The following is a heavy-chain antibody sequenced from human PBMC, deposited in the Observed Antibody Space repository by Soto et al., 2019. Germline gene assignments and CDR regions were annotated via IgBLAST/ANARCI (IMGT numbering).Heavy chain of an antibody. J-gene: IGHJ4*02. CDR3: GRDQTMAGPTTLDY. CDR1: GFTFSRDW. Sequence: EVQLVESGGGLVQPGGSLRLSCAASGFTFSRDWMHWVRQAPGKGLVWVSRISSDGSNIIYADSVKGRFTISRDDAKNTLYLQMNNLRDEDTAVYYCGRDQTMAGPTTLDYWGQGALVTVSS. V-gene: IGHV3-74*01. CDR2: ISSDGSNI. D-gene: IGHD6-19*01.